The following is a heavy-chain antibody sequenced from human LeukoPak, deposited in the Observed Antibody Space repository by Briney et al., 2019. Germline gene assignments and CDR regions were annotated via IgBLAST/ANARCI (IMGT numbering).Heavy chain of an antibody. CDR3: ARVRGSSSGWYDY. V-gene: IGHV3-48*02. CDR1: GFTFSRFG. CDR2: ISSSGSST. J-gene: IGHJ4*02. Sequence: GGSLRLSCAASGFTFSRFGLNWVRQAPGKGLEGVSYISSSGSSTYYADSVKDRFTISRDNAKNSLYLQMNSLKDEDTAVYYCARVRGSSSGWYDYWGQGTRVTVSS. D-gene: IGHD6-19*01.